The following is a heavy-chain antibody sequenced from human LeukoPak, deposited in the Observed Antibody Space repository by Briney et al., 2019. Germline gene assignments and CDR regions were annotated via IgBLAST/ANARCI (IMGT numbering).Heavy chain of an antibody. Sequence: GRSLRLSCAASGFTFSSYAMHWVRQAPGKGLEWVAVISYDGSNKYYADSVKSRFTISRDNSKNTLYLQMNSLRAEDTAVYYCARDPQYSSSCYFDYWGQGTLVTVSS. D-gene: IGHD6-13*01. CDR1: GFTFSSYA. CDR3: ARDPQYSSSCYFDY. J-gene: IGHJ4*02. V-gene: IGHV3-30-3*01. CDR2: ISYDGSNK.